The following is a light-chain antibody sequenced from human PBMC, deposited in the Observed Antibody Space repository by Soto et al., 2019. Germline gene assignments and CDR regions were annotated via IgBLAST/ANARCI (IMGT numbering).Light chain of an antibody. CDR3: LQYGNSPET. Sequence: EIVLTQSPCTLSLSPGERATLSCRASQRVSSSYLAWYQQKPGQAPRLLIYGASSRATGIPDRFSGSGSGTDFTLTISRLEPEDLAVYYCLQYGNSPETVGQGTKVDIK. V-gene: IGKV3-20*01. CDR1: QRVSSSY. J-gene: IGKJ1*01. CDR2: GAS.